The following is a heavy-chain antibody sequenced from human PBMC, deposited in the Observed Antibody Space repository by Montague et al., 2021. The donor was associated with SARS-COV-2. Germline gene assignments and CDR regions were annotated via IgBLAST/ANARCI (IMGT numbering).Heavy chain of an antibody. Sequence: SETLSLTCGVFGASIRGNPWNWLRKPPGKGLEWIGDVRDTGTTNYNPSVRSRANIFVDTSKAQFSLTLTSVNAADTAVYYCARFVKTGTTSAFDRWGQGTLVIVSS. J-gene: IGHJ1*01. D-gene: IGHD3-3*02. V-gene: IGHV4-59*01. CDR2: VRDTGTT. CDR1: GASIRGNP. CDR3: ARFVKTGTTSAFDR.